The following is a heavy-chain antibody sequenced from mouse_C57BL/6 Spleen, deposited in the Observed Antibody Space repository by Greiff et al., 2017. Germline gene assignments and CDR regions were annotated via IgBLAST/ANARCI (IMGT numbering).Heavy chain of an antibody. V-gene: IGHV1-59*01. Sequence: QVQLKQPGAELVRPGTSVKLSCKASGYTFTSYWMHWVKQRPGQGLEWIGVIDPSDSYTNYNQKFKGKATLTVDTSSSTAYMQLSSLTSEDSAVYYCATIYYDYDGFAYWGQGTLVTVSA. J-gene: IGHJ3*01. CDR2: IDPSDSYT. CDR1: GYTFTSYW. D-gene: IGHD2-4*01. CDR3: ATIYYDYDGFAY.